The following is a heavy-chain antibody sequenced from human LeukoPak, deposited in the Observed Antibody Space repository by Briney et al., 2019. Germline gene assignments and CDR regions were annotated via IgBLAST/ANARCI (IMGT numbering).Heavy chain of an antibody. Sequence: GGSLRLSCAASGFTFSSYAMSWVRQAPGKGLEWVSAISGSGGSTYYADSVKGRFTISRDNSKNTLYLQMNSLRAEDTAVYYRAKARWAPTYYDYWGQGTLVTVSS. CDR3: AKARWAPTYYDY. CDR2: ISGSGGST. V-gene: IGHV3-23*01. CDR1: GFTFSSYA. D-gene: IGHD4-23*01. J-gene: IGHJ4*02.